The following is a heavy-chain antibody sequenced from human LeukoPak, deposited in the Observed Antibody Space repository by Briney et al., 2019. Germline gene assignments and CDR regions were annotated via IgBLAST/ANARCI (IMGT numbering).Heavy chain of an antibody. Sequence: SVKVSCKASGGTFSSYAISWVRQAPGQGLEWMGGIIPIFGTANYAQKFQGRVTITADKSTSTAYMELSSLGSEDTAVYYCASSLATFDSSGYYYNYWGQGTLVTVSS. J-gene: IGHJ4*02. CDR3: ASSLATFDSSGYYYNY. CDR1: GGTFSSYA. CDR2: IIPIFGTA. V-gene: IGHV1-69*06. D-gene: IGHD3-22*01.